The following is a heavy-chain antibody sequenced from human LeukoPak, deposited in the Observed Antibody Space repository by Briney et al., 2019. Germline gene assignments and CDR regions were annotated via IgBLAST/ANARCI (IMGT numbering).Heavy chain of an antibody. CDR3: AKKPATIKFPFDI. CDR2: ISTTGGYT. CDR1: GFSFSTYD. D-gene: IGHD5-24*01. V-gene: IGHV3-23*01. Sequence: GGSLRLSCVGSGFSFSTYDMGWVRQTPGKGLEWVSAISTTGGYTEAADSVKGRLTISRDNSQNTLFLQMHSLRAEDTAVYYCAKKPATIKFPFDIWGQGTLVTVSP. J-gene: IGHJ4*02.